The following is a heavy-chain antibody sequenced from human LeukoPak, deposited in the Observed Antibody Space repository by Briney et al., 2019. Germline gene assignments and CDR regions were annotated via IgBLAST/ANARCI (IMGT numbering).Heavy chain of an antibody. J-gene: IGHJ4*02. CDR1: GFTFSSYE. CDR3: ARGGSCSGGNCKYTRKEIDY. D-gene: IGHD2-15*01. Sequence: PGGSLRLSCAASGFTFSSYEMNWVRQAPGKGLEWVSYISSSGSTIYYADSVKGRFTISRGNAKNTLYLQMNSLRVEDTAIYYCARGGSCSGGNCKYTRKEIDYWGQGTLVTVSS. CDR2: ISSSGSTI. V-gene: IGHV3-48*03.